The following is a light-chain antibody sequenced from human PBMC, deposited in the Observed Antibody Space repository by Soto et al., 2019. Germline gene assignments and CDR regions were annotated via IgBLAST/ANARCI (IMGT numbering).Light chain of an antibody. CDR2: EVN. V-gene: IGLV2-8*01. CDR3: AAWDDSLIGYV. Sequence: QSVLTQPPSASGSPGQSVAISCTGTSSDVGGYNYVSWYQQHPGKAPKLMIYEVNKRPSGVPDRFSGSKSGTSASLAISGLQSEDEADYYCAAWDDSLIGYVFGTGTKVTVL. CDR1: SSDVGGYNY. J-gene: IGLJ1*01.